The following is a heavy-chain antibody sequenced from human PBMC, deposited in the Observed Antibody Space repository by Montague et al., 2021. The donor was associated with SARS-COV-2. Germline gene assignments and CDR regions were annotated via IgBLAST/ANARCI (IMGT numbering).Heavy chain of an antibody. CDR3: ARGRQHFNMIVVVMTGGEYYFDY. CDR1: GGSFSDYF. D-gene: IGHD3-22*01. CDR2: INHRGTA. Sequence: SETLSLTCALYGGSFSDYFWTWIRQPPGKGLEWIGEINHRGTANYNPSLKSRFSISFYTSKNQFSLYLGSVTAADTAVYYCARGRQHFNMIVVVMTGGEYYFDYWGQGTLVTVSS. J-gene: IGHJ4*02. V-gene: IGHV4-34*01.